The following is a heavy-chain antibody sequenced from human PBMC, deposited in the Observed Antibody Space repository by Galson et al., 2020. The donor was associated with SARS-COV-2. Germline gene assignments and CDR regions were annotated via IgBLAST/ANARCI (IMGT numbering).Heavy chain of an antibody. CDR1: GFPFSTSA. CDR3: VRRTFDV. CDR2: ISPHGDNT. J-gene: IGHJ3*01. Sequence: GGSLRLSGSASGFPFSTSAMLWVRPAPGQGLRYVAAISPHGDNTYYADSVKGRFTISRDNSKNTLYLQMSSLRPEDTAVFYCVRRTFDVWGQGTTVTVSS. V-gene: IGHV3-64D*06.